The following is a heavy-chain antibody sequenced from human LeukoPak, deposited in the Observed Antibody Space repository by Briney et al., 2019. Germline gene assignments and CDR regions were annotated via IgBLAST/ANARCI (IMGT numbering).Heavy chain of an antibody. CDR3: ATLYCSSTSCYERGDY. J-gene: IGHJ4*02. D-gene: IGHD2-2*01. CDR2: IYYSGST. V-gene: IGHV4-39*07. CDR1: GGSISSSSYY. Sequence: SETLSLTCTVSGGSISSSSYYWGWIRQPPGKGLEWIGSIYYSGSTYYNPSLKSRVTISVDTSKNQFSLKLSSVTAADTAVYYCATLYCSSTSCYERGDYWGQGTLVTVSS.